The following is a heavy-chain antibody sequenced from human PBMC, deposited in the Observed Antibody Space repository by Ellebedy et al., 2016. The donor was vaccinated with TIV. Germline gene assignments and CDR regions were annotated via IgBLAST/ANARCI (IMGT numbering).Heavy chain of an antibody. CDR1: GFTFRSYW. V-gene: IGHV3-7*01. D-gene: IGHD4-17*01. CDR3: ARRGSYGDYAVQVNNWFGV. Sequence: GGSLRLSCAASGFTFRSYWMSWVRQAPGKGLEWVANIYQDGSEKYYVDSAEGRFTISRDNAKNSLYLEMRSLRVEDTAMYYCARRGSYGDYAVQVNNWFGVWGQGIPVTVSP. CDR2: IYQDGSEK. J-gene: IGHJ5*02.